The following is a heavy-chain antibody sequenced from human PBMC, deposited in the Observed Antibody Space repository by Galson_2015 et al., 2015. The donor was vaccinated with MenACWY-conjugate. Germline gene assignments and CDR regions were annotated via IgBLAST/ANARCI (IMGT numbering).Heavy chain of an antibody. Sequence: SLRLSCAGSGFTFEDYGMSWVRQAPGKGLEWVSGINWKGASTGYADSVKGRFTISRYNAKNSLYLQINSLRAEDTALYYCVREEPFSGIAAGALQYWGQGTLVTVSS. CDR1: GFTFEDYG. D-gene: IGHD6-13*01. CDR2: INWKGAST. J-gene: IGHJ1*01. V-gene: IGHV3-20*04. CDR3: VREEPFSGIAAGALQY.